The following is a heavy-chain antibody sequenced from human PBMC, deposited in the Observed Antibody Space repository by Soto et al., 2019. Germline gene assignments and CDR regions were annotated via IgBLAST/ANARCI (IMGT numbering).Heavy chain of an antibody. CDR1: GFTFRSYG. CDR3: AKEKSYYDILPGYLNYFDY. CDR2: ISGSGGSK. V-gene: IGHV3-23*01. Sequence: GGSLRLSSSASGFTFRSYGMSWVRQAPGKGLEWVSAISGSGGSKYYADSVKGRFTISRDNSKNTLYLQMNSLRAEDTAVYYCAKEKSYYDILPGYLNYFDYWRQGNLVTVSS. D-gene: IGHD3-9*01. J-gene: IGHJ4*02.